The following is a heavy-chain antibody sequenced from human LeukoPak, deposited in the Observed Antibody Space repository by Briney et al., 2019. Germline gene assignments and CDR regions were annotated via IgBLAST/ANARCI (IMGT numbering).Heavy chain of an antibody. D-gene: IGHD2-2*01. CDR2: ISGSGGNT. CDR1: GFTFSSYA. Sequence: PGGSLRLSCAASGFTFSSYAMSWVRQAPGKGLEWVSAISGSGGNTYYADSVKGRFTISRDNSKNTLYLQMNSLRAEDTAVYYCANQPYCSSTSCPLYYYYGMDVWGQGTTVTVSS. J-gene: IGHJ6*02. CDR3: ANQPYCSSTSCPLYYYYGMDV. V-gene: IGHV3-23*01.